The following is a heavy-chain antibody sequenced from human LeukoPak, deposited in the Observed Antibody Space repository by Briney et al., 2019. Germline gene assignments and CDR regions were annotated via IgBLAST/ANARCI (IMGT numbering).Heavy chain of an antibody. J-gene: IGHJ4*02. V-gene: IGHV3-23*01. Sequence: GGSLRLSCAASGFTFSSYAMSWVRQAPGKGLEWVSGFGGSGGSTYYADSVKGRFTISRDNSKNTLYLQMNSLRDEDTAVYYCAKGLLYFDYWGQGTLVTVSS. CDR3: AKGLLYFDY. CDR2: FGGSGGST. D-gene: IGHD2-21*01. CDR1: GFTFSSYA.